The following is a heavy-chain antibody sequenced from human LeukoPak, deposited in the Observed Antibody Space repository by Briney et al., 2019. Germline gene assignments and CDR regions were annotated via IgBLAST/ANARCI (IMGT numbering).Heavy chain of an antibody. Sequence: SETLSLTCTVSGGSISSYYWSWIRQPPGKGLEWIGYIYSSGSTNYNPSLKSRVTISVDTSKNLFSLNLTSVTAADAAVYYCARVAGHYFDYWGQGTLVTVSS. D-gene: IGHD6-19*01. CDR2: IYSSGST. CDR1: GGSISSYY. CDR3: ARVAGHYFDY. J-gene: IGHJ4*02. V-gene: IGHV4-59*01.